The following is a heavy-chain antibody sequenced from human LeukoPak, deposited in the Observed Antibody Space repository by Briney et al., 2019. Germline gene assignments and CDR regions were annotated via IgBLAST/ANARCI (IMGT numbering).Heavy chain of an antibody. V-gene: IGHV3-30-3*01. CDR2: ISYDGSNK. CDR1: GFTFSSYA. D-gene: IGHD1-26*01. CDR3: ARAEWELLNFDY. Sequence: GGSLRLSCAASGFTFSSYAMHWVRQAPGKGLEWVAVISYDGSNKYYADSVKGRFTISRDNSKNTLYLQMNSLRAEDTAVYYCARAEWELLNFDYRGQGTLVTVSS. J-gene: IGHJ4*02.